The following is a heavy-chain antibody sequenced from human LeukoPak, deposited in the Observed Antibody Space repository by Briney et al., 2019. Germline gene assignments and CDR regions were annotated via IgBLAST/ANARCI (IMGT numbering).Heavy chain of an antibody. J-gene: IGHJ4*02. CDR3: ARDYSSSFNFDY. Sequence: GGSLRLSCAASGFTFSSYGMHWVRQAPGKGLEWVANIKQDGSEKYYVDSVKGRFTISRDNAKNSLYLQMNSLRAEDTAVYYCARDYSSSFNFDYWGQGTLVTVSS. D-gene: IGHD6-6*01. CDR2: IKQDGSEK. CDR1: GFTFSSYG. V-gene: IGHV3-7*01.